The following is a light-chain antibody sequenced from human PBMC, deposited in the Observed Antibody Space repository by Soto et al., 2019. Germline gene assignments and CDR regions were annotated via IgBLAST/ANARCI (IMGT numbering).Light chain of an antibody. V-gene: IGLV2-23*02. Sequence: QSVLTQPASVSGSPGQSITISCTGTSNDIGGQNHVSWYQQHPGNSPKLIIYEVTGRPSGVSNRFSASKSGTTASLTISGLQAEDEADYYCCSYAGIITWVCGGGTKLTVL. J-gene: IGLJ3*02. CDR3: CSYAGIITWV. CDR2: EVT. CDR1: SNDIGGQNH.